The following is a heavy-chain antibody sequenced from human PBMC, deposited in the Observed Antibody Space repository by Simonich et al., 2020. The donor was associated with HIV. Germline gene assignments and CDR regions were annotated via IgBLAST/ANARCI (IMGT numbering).Heavy chain of an antibody. Sequence: QVQLQQWGAGLLKPSETLSLTCVVYGGSLSGHYWSWIRQPPGKGLEWIGEINHSENTNYNPSLKSRVAISVDTSKNQFSLNLSSVTAADTAVYYCARSPYYYDISGDLDYWGQGTLVTVSS. CDR2: INHSENT. V-gene: IGHV4-34*01. CDR1: GGSLSGHY. CDR3: ARSPYYYDISGDLDY. D-gene: IGHD3-22*01. J-gene: IGHJ4*02.